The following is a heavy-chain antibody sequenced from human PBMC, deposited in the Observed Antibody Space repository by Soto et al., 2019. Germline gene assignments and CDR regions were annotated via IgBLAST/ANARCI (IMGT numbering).Heavy chain of an antibody. D-gene: IGHD3-10*01. Sequence: QVQLVQSGAEVKKPGSSVKVSCKASGGTFSSYAISWVRQAPGQGLEWMGGIIPIFGTANYAQKFQGRVTITADESTSTAYMELSSLRSEDTAVYYCARDPLLGSEDYYCGMDVWGQGTTVTVSS. CDR1: GGTFSSYA. CDR3: ARDPLLGSEDYYCGMDV. CDR2: IIPIFGTA. J-gene: IGHJ6*02. V-gene: IGHV1-69*12.